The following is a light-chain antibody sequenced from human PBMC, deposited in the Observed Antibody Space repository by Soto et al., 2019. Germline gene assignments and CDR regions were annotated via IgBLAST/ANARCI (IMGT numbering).Light chain of an antibody. V-gene: IGKV3-20*01. Sequence: IVFTQSPGTLSLSPGERASLSCRASQSVSSSYLGWYQQKPGQAPRLLMYGASSRATGIPERFSGSGSGTDFTLTISRLEPEDFAVYYCQQYGSSPRTFGQGTKVDI. CDR3: QQYGSSPRT. CDR2: GAS. J-gene: IGKJ1*01. CDR1: QSVSSSY.